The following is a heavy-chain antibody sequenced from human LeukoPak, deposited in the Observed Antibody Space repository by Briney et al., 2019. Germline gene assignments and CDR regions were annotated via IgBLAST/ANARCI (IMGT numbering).Heavy chain of an antibody. D-gene: IGHD6-19*01. CDR1: GFIFSSYS. CDR3: ARPSVASNYAFDI. V-gene: IGHV3-48*02. J-gene: IGHJ3*02. Sequence: GSLRLSCAASGFIFSSYSMNWVRQAPGKGLEWVSHISSSSSTIHYANSVKGRFTISRDNAKNSLYLQMNSLRDEDTAVYYCARPSVASNYAFDIWGQGTMVTVSS. CDR2: ISSSSSTI.